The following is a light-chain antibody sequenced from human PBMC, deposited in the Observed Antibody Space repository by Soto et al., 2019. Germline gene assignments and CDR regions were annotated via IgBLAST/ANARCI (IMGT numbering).Light chain of an antibody. CDR3: SSYTTGNTPYV. Sequence: QSALTQPASVSGSPGQSIAMSGTGTSSDVGGSDFVSWYQHHPGKAPKLIIHDVNNRPSGVSARFSGSKSGNTASLTISGLQAEDEADYFCSSYTTGNTPYVFGAGTKVTVL. CDR2: DVN. V-gene: IGLV2-14*03. CDR1: SSDVGGSDF. J-gene: IGLJ1*01.